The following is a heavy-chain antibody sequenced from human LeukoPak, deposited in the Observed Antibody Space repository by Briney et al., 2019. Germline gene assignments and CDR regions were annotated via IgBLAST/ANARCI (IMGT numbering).Heavy chain of an antibody. J-gene: IGHJ6*02. CDR1: GFTFSTYS. CDR2: IRGSGNDI. D-gene: IGHD3-22*01. CDR3: ARGMFDNSGHYHYFYYALDV. V-gene: IGHV3-21*05. Sequence: GSLRLSCAASGFTFSTYSMNWVRQAPGKGLEWIAYIRGSGNDIYYADSVRGRFTISRDNAKNSLYLQMNSLRAEDTAVYYCARGMFDNSGHYHYFYYALDVWGQGTTVTVSS.